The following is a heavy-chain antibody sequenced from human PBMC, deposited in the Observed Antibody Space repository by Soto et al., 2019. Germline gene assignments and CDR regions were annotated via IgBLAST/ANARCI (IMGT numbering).Heavy chain of an antibody. V-gene: IGHV1-18*01. CDR3: ASGGSWQYSSGYYYTDY. Sequence: ASVKVSCKASGYTFTSYGISWVRQAPGQGLEWMGWISAYNGNTNYAQKLQGRVTMTTDTSTSTAYMELRSLRSDDTAVYYCASGGSWQYSSGYYYTDYWGQGTLVTVSS. J-gene: IGHJ4*02. CDR2: ISAYNGNT. CDR1: GYTFTSYG. D-gene: IGHD3-22*01.